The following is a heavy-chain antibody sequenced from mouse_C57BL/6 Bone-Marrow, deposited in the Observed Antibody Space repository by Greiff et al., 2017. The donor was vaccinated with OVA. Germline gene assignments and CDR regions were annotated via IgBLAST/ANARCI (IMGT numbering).Heavy chain of an antibody. J-gene: IGHJ3*01. CDR3: AREDGNWFAY. CDR1: GYTFTSYT. CDR2: INPSSGYT. Sequence: VQLQESGAELARPGASVKMSCEASGYTFTSYTMHWVKQRPGQDLEWIGYINPSSGYTKYNQKFKDKATLTADKSSSTAYMQLSSLTSEDSAVYYCAREDGNWFAYWGQGTLVTVSA. V-gene: IGHV1-4*01. D-gene: IGHD2-1*01.